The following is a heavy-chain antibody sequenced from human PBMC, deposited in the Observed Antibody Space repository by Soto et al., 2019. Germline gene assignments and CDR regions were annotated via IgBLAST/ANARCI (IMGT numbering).Heavy chain of an antibody. CDR3: ARGNSVYSSGWYFAFDI. Sequence: GGSLRLSCAASGFTFSSYSMNWVRQAPGKGLEWVSSISSSSSYIYYSDSVKGRFTISRDNAKNSLYLQMNSLRAEDKAVYYCARGNSVYSSGWYFAFDIWGQGTMVTVSS. CDR1: GFTFSSYS. D-gene: IGHD6-19*01. J-gene: IGHJ3*02. CDR2: ISSSSSYI. V-gene: IGHV3-21*01.